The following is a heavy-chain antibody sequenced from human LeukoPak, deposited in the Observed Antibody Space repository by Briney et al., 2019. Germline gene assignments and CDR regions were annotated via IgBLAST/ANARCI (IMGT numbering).Heavy chain of an antibody. V-gene: IGHV1-2*02. D-gene: IGHD3-9*01. Sequence: ASVKVSCKASGYTFTGYYMHWVRQAPGQGLEWMGWINPNSGGINYAQKFQGRVTMTRDTSISTAYMELSRLRSDDTAVYYCARERIDILTGTIDYWGQGTLVTVSS. CDR3: ARERIDILTGTIDY. J-gene: IGHJ4*02. CDR1: GYTFTGYY. CDR2: INPNSGGI.